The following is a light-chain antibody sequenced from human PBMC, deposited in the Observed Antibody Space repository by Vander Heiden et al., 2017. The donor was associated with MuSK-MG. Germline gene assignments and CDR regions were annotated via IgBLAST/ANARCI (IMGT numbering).Light chain of an antibody. CDR1: QGIRND. Sequence: AIQMTQSPSSLSASVGDRVTITCRASQGIRNDLGWYQQKPGKAPKLLINAASSLQSGVPSRFSGSGSGTDFTLTISSLQPEDFATYYCQQDYNYPRTFGQGTKVEIK. CDR3: QQDYNYPRT. V-gene: IGKV1-6*01. CDR2: AAS. J-gene: IGKJ1*01.